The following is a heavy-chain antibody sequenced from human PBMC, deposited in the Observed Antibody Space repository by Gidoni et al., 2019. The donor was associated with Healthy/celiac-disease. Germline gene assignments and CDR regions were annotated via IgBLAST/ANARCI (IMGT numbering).Heavy chain of an antibody. CDR1: GFTFSSYA. V-gene: IGHV3-23*01. D-gene: IGHD3-3*01. J-gene: IGHJ4*02. CDR2: ISGSGGST. Sequence: EVQLLESGGGLVQPGGSLRLSCAASGFTFSSYAMSWVRQAPGKGLEWVSAISGSGGSTYYADSVKGRFTISRDNSKNTLYLQMNSLRAEDTAVYYCAKDRGTIFGEVMYFDYWGQGTLVTVSS. CDR3: AKDRGTIFGEVMYFDY.